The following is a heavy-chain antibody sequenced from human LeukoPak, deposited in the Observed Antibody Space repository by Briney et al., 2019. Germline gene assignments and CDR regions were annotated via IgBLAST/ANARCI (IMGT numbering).Heavy chain of an antibody. CDR2: INPNSGGT. J-gene: IGHJ6*03. D-gene: IGHD2-15*01. CDR1: GYTFTGYY. Sequence: ASVKVSCEASGYTFTGYYMHWVRQAPGQGLEWMGWINPNSGGTNYAQKFQGRVTMTRDTSISTAYMELSRLRSDDTAAYYCARDYCSGGSCDIYYYYYMDVWGKGTPVTVSS. V-gene: IGHV1-2*02. CDR3: ARDYCSGGSCDIYYYYYMDV.